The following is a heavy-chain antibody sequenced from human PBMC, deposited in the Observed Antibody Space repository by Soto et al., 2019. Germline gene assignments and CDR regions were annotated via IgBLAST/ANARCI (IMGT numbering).Heavy chain of an antibody. D-gene: IGHD3-22*01. CDR3: ARDVRDYDGRGTYFEWFAP. Sequence: QVQLQESGPGLVKPSQTLSLTCTVSGGSISSHDYYWSWLRQYPGKGLEWIGYIYYTGNTYLNPSIKSRLNISVDTSKKEFSLRLSSVTAADTALYYWARDVRDYDGRGTYFEWFAPWGQGTLVTVSS. V-gene: IGHV4-31*03. J-gene: IGHJ5*02. CDR1: GGSISSHDYY. CDR2: IYYTGNT.